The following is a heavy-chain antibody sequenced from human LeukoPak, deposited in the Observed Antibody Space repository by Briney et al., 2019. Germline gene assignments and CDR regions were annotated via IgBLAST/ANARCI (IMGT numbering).Heavy chain of an antibody. D-gene: IGHD1-26*01. V-gene: IGHV4-59*08. CDR1: GGPISSYY. CDR2: IYYSGST. J-gene: IGHJ5*02. Sequence: SETLSLTCTVSGGPISSYYWSWIRQPPGKGLEWIGYIYYSGSTNYNPSLKSRVTISVDTSKNQFSLKLSSVTAADTAVYYCARQAPVGWFDPWGQGTLVTVSS. CDR3: ARQAPVGWFDP.